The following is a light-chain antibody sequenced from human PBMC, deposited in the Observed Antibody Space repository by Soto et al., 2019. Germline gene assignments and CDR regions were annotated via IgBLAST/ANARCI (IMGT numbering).Light chain of an antibody. CDR1: QSVSSSY. J-gene: IGKJ5*01. CDR3: QQYGSSSIT. CDR2: GAS. Sequence: GERATLSCRASQSVSSSYLAWYQQKPGQAPRLLIYGASSRATGIPDRFSGSGSGTDFTLTISRLKPEDFAVYYCQQYGSSSITFGQGTRLEIK. V-gene: IGKV3-20*01.